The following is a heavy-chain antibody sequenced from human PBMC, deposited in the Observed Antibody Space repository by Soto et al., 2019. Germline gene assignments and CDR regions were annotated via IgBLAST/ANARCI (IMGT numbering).Heavy chain of an antibody. CDR1: IGSITSTNW. J-gene: IGHJ4*02. Sequence: QVQLQQSGPGLVKPSGTLSLTCAVSIGSITSTNWWTWVRQPPGKELEWLGEIYHTGSTNYNPCLRSRVTISVDKSKNQFSLRLFSVTASDTAVYYCGAHAGATYGPLDYWGRGTLVTVSS. V-gene: IGHV4-4*02. CDR3: GAHAGATYGPLDY. CDR2: IYHTGST. D-gene: IGHD4-17*01.